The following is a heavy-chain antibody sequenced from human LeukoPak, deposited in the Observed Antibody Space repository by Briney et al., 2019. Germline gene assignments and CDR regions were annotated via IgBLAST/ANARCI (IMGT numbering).Heavy chain of an antibody. Sequence: SETLSLTCAVSGYSISSDYYWGWIRQPPGKGLEWIGTIHHSGGTYYNPSLKSRVTISADASRNQFSLKLTSVTAADTAVYYCASGLGRAIYSNSRRADYWGQGTLVTVSS. CDR1: GYSISSDYY. V-gene: IGHV4-38-2*01. CDR2: IHHSGGT. J-gene: IGHJ4*02. D-gene: IGHD3-10*01. CDR3: ASGLGRAIYSNSRRADY.